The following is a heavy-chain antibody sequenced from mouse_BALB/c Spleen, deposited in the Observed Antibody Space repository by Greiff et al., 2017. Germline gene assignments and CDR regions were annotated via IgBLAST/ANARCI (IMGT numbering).Heavy chain of an antibody. J-gene: IGHJ1*01. CDR3: ARSIYGNYWYFDV. CDR2: IWAGGST. V-gene: IGHV2-9*02. Sequence: VKLMESGPGLVAPSQSLSITCTVSGFSLTSYGVHWVRQPPGKGLEWLGVIWAGGSTNYNSALMSRLSISKDNSKSQVFLKMNSLQTDDTAMYYCARSIYGNYWYFDVWGAGTTVTVSS. D-gene: IGHD2-1*01. CDR1: GFSLTSYG.